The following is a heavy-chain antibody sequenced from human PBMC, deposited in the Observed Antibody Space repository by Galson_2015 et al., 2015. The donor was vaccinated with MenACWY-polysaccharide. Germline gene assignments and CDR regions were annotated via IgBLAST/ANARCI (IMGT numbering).Heavy chain of an antibody. J-gene: IGHJ3*02. CDR2: IQNVGGPE. D-gene: IGHD6-19*01. CDR3: ARESSRIVFHAFDI. Sequence: SLRLSCAASGLTFRSSGMHWVRQAPGKGLEWVAVIQNVGGPEAYADSVKGRFTITRDNSKNTLYLEMNSLRAEDTAVYYCARESSRIVFHAFDIWGQGTMVTVSS. CDR1: GLTFRSSG. V-gene: IGHV3-33*01.